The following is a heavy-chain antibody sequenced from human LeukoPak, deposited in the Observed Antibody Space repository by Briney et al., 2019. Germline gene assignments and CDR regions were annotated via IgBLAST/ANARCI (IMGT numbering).Heavy chain of an antibody. CDR2: IKQDGSEK. Sequence: PGGSLRLSCAASGFTFNSYWMSWVRQAPGKGLEWVANIKQDGSEKYYVDSVKGRFTISRDNAKNSLYLQMNSLRAEDTAVYYCARDSVSNSLDYWGQGTLVTVSS. J-gene: IGHJ4*02. D-gene: IGHD4-4*01. CDR3: ARDSVSNSLDY. CDR1: GFTFNSYW. V-gene: IGHV3-7*01.